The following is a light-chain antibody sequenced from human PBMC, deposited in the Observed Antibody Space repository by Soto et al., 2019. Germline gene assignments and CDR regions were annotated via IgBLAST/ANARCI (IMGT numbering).Light chain of an antibody. Sequence: SYELTQPLSVSVALGQTARITCGGNNIGSKNVHWYQQSPGQAPVLVIYRDSNRPSGIPERFSGSNSGNTATLTISRAQAGDEADYYCQVWDSTVVFGGGTKLTVL. CDR1: NIGSKN. J-gene: IGLJ2*01. V-gene: IGLV3-9*01. CDR3: QVWDSTVV. CDR2: RDS.